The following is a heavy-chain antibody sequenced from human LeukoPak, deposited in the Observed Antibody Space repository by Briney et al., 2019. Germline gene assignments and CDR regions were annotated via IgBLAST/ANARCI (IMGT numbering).Heavy chain of an antibody. V-gene: IGHV4-61*02. CDR3: ARGTNYDILTGLYDY. CDR1: GGSISSGSYY. CDR2: IYTSGST. J-gene: IGHJ4*02. Sequence: SETLSLTCTVSGGSISSGSYYWSWIRQPAGKGLEWIGRIYTSGSTNYHPSLQSRLTISLDTSKNQFSLKLSSVTAADTAVYYCARGTNYDILTGLYDYWGQGTLVTVSS. D-gene: IGHD3-9*01.